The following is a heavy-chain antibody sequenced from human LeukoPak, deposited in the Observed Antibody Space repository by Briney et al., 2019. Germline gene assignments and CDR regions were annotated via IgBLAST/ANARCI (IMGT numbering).Heavy chain of an antibody. J-gene: IGHJ6*03. CDR3: ARYSGDSSGWYAKNYYYYMDV. V-gene: IGHV1-2*02. CDR1: GYTFTGYY. D-gene: IGHD6-19*01. Sequence: GASVKVSCKASGYTFTGYYMHWVRQAPGQGLEWMGWINPNSGGTNYAQKFQGRVTMTRDTSISTAYMELSRLRSDDTAVYYCARYSGDSSGWYAKNYYYYMDVWGKGTTVTVSS. CDR2: INPNSGGT.